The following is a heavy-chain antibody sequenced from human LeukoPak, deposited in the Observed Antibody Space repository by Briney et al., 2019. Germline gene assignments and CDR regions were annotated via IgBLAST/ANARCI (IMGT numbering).Heavy chain of an antibody. V-gene: IGHV4-34*01. CDR1: GGSFSDYY. CDR3: PGAVYCNGCHTPFSDL. CDR2: INYSGRT. D-gene: IGHD2/OR15-2a*01. J-gene: IGHJ5*02. Sequence: SETLSLTCALYGGSFSDYYWSWIRQPPGKGREWIGGINYSGRTEYNPSLKSRVARSADTSKDQFARNLDVVTAATRACYSFPGAVYCNGCHTPFSDLWGQGALVTVSS.